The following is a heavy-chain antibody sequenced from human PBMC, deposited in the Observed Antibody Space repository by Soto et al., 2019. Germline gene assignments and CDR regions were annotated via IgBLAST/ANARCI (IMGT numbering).Heavy chain of an antibody. J-gene: IGHJ5*02. D-gene: IGHD3-3*01. CDR1: GSTFSTYS. Sequence: SVKVSCKTSGSTFSTYSIVWVRQAPGEGLEWMGGIIPLFGTANYAQKFQDRVSITADKSTNTPFMELSSHKSEETPMYDCARSSGGVFGIIIEGSNWLGPWGQGSLVTVSS. CDR3: ARSSGGVFGIIIEGSNWLGP. CDR2: IIPLFGTA. V-gene: IGHV1-69*06.